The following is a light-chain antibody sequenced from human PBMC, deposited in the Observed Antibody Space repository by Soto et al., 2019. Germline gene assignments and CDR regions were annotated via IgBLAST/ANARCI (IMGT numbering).Light chain of an antibody. CDR2: GAS. CDR3: RKYNNWPNT. CDR1: QSVSSN. V-gene: IGKV3-15*01. Sequence: EIVMTQSPATLSVSPGERATLSCRASQSVSSNLAWYQQKPGQAPRLLIYGASTRATGIPARFSGSGSGTESTPPITSLQSEDLAVFYCRKYNNWPNTLGQGTKREIK. J-gene: IGKJ2*01.